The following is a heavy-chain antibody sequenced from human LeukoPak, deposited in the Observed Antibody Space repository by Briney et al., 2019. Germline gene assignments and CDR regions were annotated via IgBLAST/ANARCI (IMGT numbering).Heavy chain of an antibody. V-gene: IGHV4-59*11. CDR2: ISYRGST. CDR1: GGSIDTHF. CDR3: AGDSSGWLYVDY. J-gene: IGHJ4*02. Sequence: SETLSLTCTVSGGSIDTHFWSWIRQPPGKRLEWIGYISYRGSTNFNPSLKSRVTISIDTSKNQFSLKLTSVTAADTAVYYCAGDSSGWLYVDYWGQGTLVTVSS. D-gene: IGHD6-19*01.